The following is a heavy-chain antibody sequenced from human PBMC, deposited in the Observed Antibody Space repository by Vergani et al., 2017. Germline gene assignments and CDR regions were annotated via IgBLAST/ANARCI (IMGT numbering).Heavy chain of an antibody. CDR3: ARAPGRSTSLD. CDR2: IIPILGIA. CDR1: GGTFSSYT. Sequence: QVQLVHSGAEVKKPGSSVKVSCKASGGTFSSYTISWVRQAPGQGLEWMGRIIPILGIANYAQKFQGRVTITADKSTSTAYMELSSLRAEDTAVYYCARAPGRSTSLDWGQGTLVTVSS. J-gene: IGHJ4*02. D-gene: IGHD2-2*01. V-gene: IGHV1-69*02.